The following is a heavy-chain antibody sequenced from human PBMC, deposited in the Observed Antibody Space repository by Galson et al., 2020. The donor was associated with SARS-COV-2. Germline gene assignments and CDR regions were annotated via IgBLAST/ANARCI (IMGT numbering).Heavy chain of an antibody. J-gene: IGHJ4*02. CDR2: IRSKAYGGTT. CDR3: TSIGAVVGAYRSDY. V-gene: IGHV3-49*03. D-gene: IGHD6-19*01. Sequence: GGSLRLSCTASGFTFGDYAMSWFRQAPGKGLEWVGFIRSKAYGGTTEYAASVKGRFTISRDDSKSIAYLQMNSLKTEDTAVYYCTSIGAVVGAYRSDYWGQGTLVTVSS. CDR1: GFTFGDYA.